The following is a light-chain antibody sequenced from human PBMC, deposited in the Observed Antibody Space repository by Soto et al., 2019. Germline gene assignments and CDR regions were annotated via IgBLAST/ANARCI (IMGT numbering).Light chain of an antibody. CDR2: EGS. Sequence: QSALTQPASVSGSPGQSITISCTGTSSDVGSYNLVSWYQQHPGKAPKLMIYEGSKRPSGVSNRFSGSKSGNTASLTISGLQAEDGADYYCCSYAGSSTVVFGGGTQLPVL. V-gene: IGLV2-23*01. CDR1: SSDVGSYNL. J-gene: IGLJ2*01. CDR3: CSYAGSSTVV.